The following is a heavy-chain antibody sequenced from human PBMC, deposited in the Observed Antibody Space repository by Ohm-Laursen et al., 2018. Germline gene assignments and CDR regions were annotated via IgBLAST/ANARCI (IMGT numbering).Heavy chain of an antibody. D-gene: IGHD2-8*02. J-gene: IGHJ4*02. CDR2: ISNDGRYI. CDR3: AKDSRCTGANCHSPLDY. V-gene: IGHV3-30*18. Sequence: SLRLSCAASEFTFSTFGMHWVRQAPGKGLEWVAVISNDGRYIYYADSVKGRFTISRDNSKSSLYLQMDSLRAEDTAVYFCAKDSRCTGANCHSPLDYWGQGALVTVSS. CDR1: EFTFSTFG.